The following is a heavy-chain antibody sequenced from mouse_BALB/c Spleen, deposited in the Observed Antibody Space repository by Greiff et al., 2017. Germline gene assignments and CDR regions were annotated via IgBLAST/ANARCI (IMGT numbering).Heavy chain of an antibody. Sequence: VKLVESGAELVRPGSSVKISCKASGYAFSSYWMNWVKQRPGQGLEWIGQIYPGDGDTNYNGKFKSKATLTVDTSSSTAYMQLSSLTSEDSAVYYCIPVYDGYPYAMDYWGQGTSVTVSS. D-gene: IGHD2-3*01. V-gene: IGHV1-80*01. J-gene: IGHJ4*01. CDR2: IYPGDGDT. CDR3: IPVYDGYPYAMDY. CDR1: GYAFSSYW.